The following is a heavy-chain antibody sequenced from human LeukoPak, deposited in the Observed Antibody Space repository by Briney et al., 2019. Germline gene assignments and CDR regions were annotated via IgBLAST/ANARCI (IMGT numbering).Heavy chain of an antibody. V-gene: IGHV3-15*01. D-gene: IGHD6-13*01. Sequence: GRSLRLSCAASGFTFSNAWMSWVRQAPGKGLEWVGRIKSKTDGGTTDYAAPVKGRFTISRDDSKNTLYLQMNSLKTEDTAVYYCTTKTSIAVAALKDYWGQGTLVTVSS. J-gene: IGHJ4*02. CDR2: IKSKTDGGTT. CDR3: TTKTSIAVAALKDY. CDR1: GFTFSNAW.